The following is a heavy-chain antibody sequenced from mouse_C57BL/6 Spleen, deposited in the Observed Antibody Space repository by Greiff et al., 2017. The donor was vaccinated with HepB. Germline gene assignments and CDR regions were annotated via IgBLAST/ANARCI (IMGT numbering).Heavy chain of an antibody. Sequence: VHVKQSGPELVKPGASVKISCKASGYTFTDYYMNWVKQSHGKSLEWIGDINPNNGGTSYNQKFKGKATLTVDKSSSTAYMELRSLTSEDSAVYYCARLGRGFAYWGQGTLVTVSA. J-gene: IGHJ3*01. V-gene: IGHV1-26*01. CDR3: ARLGRGFAY. CDR2: INPNNGGT. D-gene: IGHD4-1*01. CDR1: GYTFTDYY.